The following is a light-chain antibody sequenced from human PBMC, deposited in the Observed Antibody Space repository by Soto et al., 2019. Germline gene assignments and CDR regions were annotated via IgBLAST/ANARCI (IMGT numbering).Light chain of an antibody. CDR1: QSVARN. CDR2: GAS. J-gene: IGKJ1*01. CDR3: QHYNNWPPWT. Sequence: EKVMTQSPATLSVSPGERATLSCRASQSVARNLAWYQQKPGQAPRLLIYGASIRATGIPARFSGSGSGTEFTLTISTLQSEDFAIYYCQHYNNWPPWTFGQGTKVDI. V-gene: IGKV3-15*01.